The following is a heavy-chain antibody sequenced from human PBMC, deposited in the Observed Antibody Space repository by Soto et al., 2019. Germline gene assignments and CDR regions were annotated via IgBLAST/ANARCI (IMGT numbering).Heavy chain of an antibody. Sequence: GGSLRLSCAASGFTFSSYGMHWVRQAPGKGLEWVAVIWYDGSNKYYADSVKGRFTISRDNSKNTLYLQMNSLRAEDTAVYYCASSNFGIEYSSSNTWFDYYGMDVWGQGTTVTVSS. CDR2: IWYDGSNK. CDR3: ASSNFGIEYSSSNTWFDYYGMDV. D-gene: IGHD6-6*01. V-gene: IGHV3-33*01. CDR1: GFTFSSYG. J-gene: IGHJ6*02.